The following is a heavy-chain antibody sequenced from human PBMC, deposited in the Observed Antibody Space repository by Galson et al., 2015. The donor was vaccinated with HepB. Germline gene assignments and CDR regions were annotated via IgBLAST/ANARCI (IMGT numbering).Heavy chain of an antibody. CDR1: GGSVSSGTSY. Sequence: ETLSLTCSVSGGSVSSGTSYWDCIRQPPGKGLECIGNIYYSGNTYYNPSLKSRATISVDKSKNQFSLQLTSVTAADTAVYYCARVKRAVAGVAEVLRPRGYFDYWGQGSLVTVSS. V-gene: IGHV4-39*01. J-gene: IGHJ4*02. CDR3: ARVKRAVAGVAEVLRPRGYFDY. D-gene: IGHD6-19*01. CDR2: IYYSGNT.